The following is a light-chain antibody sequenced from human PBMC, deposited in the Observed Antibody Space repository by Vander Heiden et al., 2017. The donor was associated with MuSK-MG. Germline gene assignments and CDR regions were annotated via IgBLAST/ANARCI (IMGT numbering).Light chain of an antibody. CDR3: CSYAGSGTLV. J-gene: IGLJ2*01. CDR1: SSDVGNYNV. Sequence: QSALTHPASVSGSPGQSTTISCTGTSSDVGNYNVVSWYQQHPGKAPKLIIYEVSQRPSGVSNRFSGSKSGSTASLTISGLQAEDEADYYCCSYAGSGTLVFGGGTTLTVL. V-gene: IGLV2-23*02. CDR2: EVS.